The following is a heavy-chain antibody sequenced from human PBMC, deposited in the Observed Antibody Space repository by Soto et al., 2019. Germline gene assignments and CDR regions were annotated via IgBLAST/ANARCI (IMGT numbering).Heavy chain of an antibody. Sequence: QVQLVQSGAEVKKPGASVKVSCKASGYTFTGYYMHWVRQARGQGLEWMGWINPNSGGTNYAQKFQGWVTMTRDTSISTAYMELSRLRSDDTAVYYCARGERGYCSSTSCYDFDYWGQGTLVTVSS. D-gene: IGHD2-2*01. CDR3: ARGERGYCSSTSCYDFDY. CDR1: GYTFTGYY. J-gene: IGHJ4*02. V-gene: IGHV1-2*04. CDR2: INPNSGGT.